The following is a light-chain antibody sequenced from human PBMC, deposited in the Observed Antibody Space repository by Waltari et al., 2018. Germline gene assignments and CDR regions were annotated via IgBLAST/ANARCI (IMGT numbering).Light chain of an antibody. CDR1: QNVSDN. V-gene: IGKV3-15*01. CDR2: GGS. CDR3: QQYMNWPPGYS. Sequence: EILMTQSPVALSVSVGERASLSCRASQNVSDNLAWYQQRPGQAPELLIYGGSIRAPGVPDRFSGGGAATEFTLTINDLQSSDSAVYYCQQYMNWPPGYSFGQGTKVEIK. J-gene: IGKJ2*03.